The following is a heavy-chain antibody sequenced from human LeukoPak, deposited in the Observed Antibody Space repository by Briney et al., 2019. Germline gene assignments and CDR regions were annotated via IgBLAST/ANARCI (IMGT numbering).Heavy chain of an antibody. J-gene: IGHJ5*02. CDR2: IYYSGST. D-gene: IGHD2-2*02. V-gene: IGHV4-59*01. CDR1: GGSISSYY. Sequence: PSETLSLTCTVSGGSISSYYWSWIRQPPGKGLEWIGYIYYSGSTNYNPSLKSRVTIPVDTSKNQFSLKLSSVTAADTAVYYCARASCYTCWFDPWGQGTLVTVSS. CDR3: ARASCYTCWFDP.